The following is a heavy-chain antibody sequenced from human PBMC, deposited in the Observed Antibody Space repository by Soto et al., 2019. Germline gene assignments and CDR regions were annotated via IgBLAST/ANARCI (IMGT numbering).Heavy chain of an antibody. D-gene: IGHD3-22*01. CDR2: ISTDASST. CDR1: GFTFSSYW. CDR3: ARLTNDSPQK. Sequence: EVQLVESGGGLVQPGGSLRLSCAASGFTFSSYWMHWVRQAPGKGLVWVSSISTDASSTSYADPVKGRFTISRDNAKNTLYLQMNSVRAEDTAVYDCARLTNDSPQKWGEGTLVIVSP. J-gene: IGHJ1*01. V-gene: IGHV3-74*01.